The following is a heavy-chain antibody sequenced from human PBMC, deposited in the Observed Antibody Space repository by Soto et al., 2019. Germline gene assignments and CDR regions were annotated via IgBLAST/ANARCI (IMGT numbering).Heavy chain of an antibody. J-gene: IGHJ4*02. CDR3: ARVVGYCGGHCYMYYFDY. V-gene: IGHV1-18*04. Sequence: ASVKVSCKASGYTFTSYGISWVRQAPGEGLEWMGWISAYNGNTNYAQKLQGRLTMTTETSTSTAYMDLRSLRSDDTAVYYCARVVGYCGGHCYMYYFDYWGRG. CDR2: ISAYNGNT. D-gene: IGHD2-21*02. CDR1: GYTFTSYG.